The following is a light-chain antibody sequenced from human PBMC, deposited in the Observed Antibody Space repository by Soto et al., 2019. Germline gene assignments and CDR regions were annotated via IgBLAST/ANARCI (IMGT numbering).Light chain of an antibody. CDR3: QQPSLT. CDR1: QGISSY. V-gene: IGKV1-9*01. Sequence: DIQLTQSPSFLSASVGDRVTITCRASQGISSYLAWYQQKPGKAPKLLIYGAFILQSGVPSRFSGSGSGTEFTLTISSLQPEDFATYYCQQPSLTFGGGTKVEIK. J-gene: IGKJ4*01. CDR2: GAF.